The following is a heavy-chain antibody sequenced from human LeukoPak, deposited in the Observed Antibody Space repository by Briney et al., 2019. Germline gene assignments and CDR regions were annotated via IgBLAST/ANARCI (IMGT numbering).Heavy chain of an antibody. CDR3: ARAVVVVVAASHLYYYGMDV. CDR1: GGTFSSYA. J-gene: IGHJ6*02. D-gene: IGHD2-15*01. V-gene: IGHV1-69*13. Sequence: SVKVSFKASGGTFSSYAISWVRQAPGQGLEWMGGIIPIFGTANYAQKFQGRVTITADESTSTAYMELSSLRSEDTAVYYCARAVVVVVAASHLYYYGMDVWGQGTTVTVSS. CDR2: IIPIFGTA.